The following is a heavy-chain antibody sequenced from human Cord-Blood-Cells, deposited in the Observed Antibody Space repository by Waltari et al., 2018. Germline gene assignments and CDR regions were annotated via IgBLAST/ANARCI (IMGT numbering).Heavy chain of an antibody. Sequence: QVQLVQSGAEVKKPGASVKVSCKASGYTFTSYYMHWVRQAPGQGLEWMGIIKPSGGSTSNAEKFKCRVTMTRDTSTSTGYMELSSLRAEDTAVYYCARGNYGAGSYDYWGQGTLVTVSS. CDR2: IKPSGGST. CDR1: GYTFTSYY. J-gene: IGHJ4*02. V-gene: IGHV1-46*01. D-gene: IGHD3-10*01. CDR3: ARGNYGAGSYDY.